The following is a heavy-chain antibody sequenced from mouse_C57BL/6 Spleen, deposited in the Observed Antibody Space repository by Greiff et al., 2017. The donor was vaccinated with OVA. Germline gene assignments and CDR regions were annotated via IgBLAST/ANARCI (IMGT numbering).Heavy chain of an antibody. J-gene: IGHJ2*01. V-gene: IGHV1-69*01. CDR1: GYTFTSYW. CDR2: IDPSDSYT. Sequence: QVQLQQPGAELVMPGASVKLSCKASGYTFTSYWMHWVKQRPGQGLEWIGEIDPSDSYTNYNQKFKGKSTLTVDKSSSTAYLQLSRLTSEESEVYYVECITTVVERGFEDWGQGPTLTVSS. D-gene: IGHD1-1*01. CDR3: ECITTVVERGFED.